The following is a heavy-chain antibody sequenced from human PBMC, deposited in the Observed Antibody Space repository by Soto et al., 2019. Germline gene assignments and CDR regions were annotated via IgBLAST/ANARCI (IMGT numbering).Heavy chain of an antibody. CDR2: ISVYHGNT. CDR1: GYPFGKYG. Sequence: GGSVKVCFKASGYPFGKYGISCVRQAPGQGLEWVGWISVYHGNTVHAQKFRGRVNMTTDTSTSAAYMELGSLKSDDTAIYYCAKDCSGASCGFDIWGQGTLVTVSS. D-gene: IGHD2-15*01. CDR3: AKDCSGASCGFDI. J-gene: IGHJ4*02. V-gene: IGHV1-18*01.